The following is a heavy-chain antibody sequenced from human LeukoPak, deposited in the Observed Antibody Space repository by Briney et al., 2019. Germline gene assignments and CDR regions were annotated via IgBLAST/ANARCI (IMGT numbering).Heavy chain of an antibody. Sequence: ASVKVSCKASGYTFTSYDINWVRQATGQGLEWMGWMNPNSGNTGYAQKFQGRVTITRSTSISTAYMELSSLRSEDTAVYYCAREPPTYCDFWSGYYGYYYYMDVWGKGTTVTVSS. V-gene: IGHV1-8*01. CDR2: MNPNSGNT. CDR3: AREPPTYCDFWSGYYGYYYYMDV. J-gene: IGHJ6*03. CDR1: GYTFTSYD. D-gene: IGHD3-3*01.